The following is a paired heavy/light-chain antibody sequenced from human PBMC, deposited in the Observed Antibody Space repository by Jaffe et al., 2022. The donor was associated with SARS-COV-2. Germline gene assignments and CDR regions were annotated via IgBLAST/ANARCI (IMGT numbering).Light chain of an antibody. V-gene: IGLV2-8*01. CDR3: NSYAGNNNVV. Sequence: QSALTQPPSASGSPGQSVTISCTGTSSDVGGYKYVSWYQQHPGKAPKLLIYDVSKRPSGVPDRFSGSKSGNTASLTVSGLQTEDEADYYCNSYAGNNNVVFGGGTKLTVL. CDR2: DVS. J-gene: IGLJ2*01. CDR1: SSDVGGYKY.
Heavy chain of an antibody. D-gene: IGHD1-7*01. V-gene: IGHV3-9*01. J-gene: IGHJ4*02. Sequence: EVQLVESGGGLVQPGRSLRLSCAASGFTFDDFAMHWVRQAPGKGLEWVSGISWNGGYIAYADSVKGRFTISRDNAKNSLYLQMNSLRAEDTALYHCAKDLTYYQITGTIDSWGQGALVTVSS. CDR2: ISWNGGYI. CDR3: AKDLTYYQITGTIDS. CDR1: GFTFDDFA.